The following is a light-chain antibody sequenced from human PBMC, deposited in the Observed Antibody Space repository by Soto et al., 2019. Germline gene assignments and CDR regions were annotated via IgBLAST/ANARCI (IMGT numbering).Light chain of an antibody. V-gene: IGKV3-20*01. CDR1: QSVSNSY. Sequence: ETVLTQSPGTLSLSPGERATLSCRTSQSVSNSYLAWYQQKPGQAPRLLIYDASSRAPGIPDRFSGSGSGIDFTLTISRLEPEDFAVYYCQQFGSSLYTFGQGTKLEI. CDR3: QQFGSSLYT. CDR2: DAS. J-gene: IGKJ2*01.